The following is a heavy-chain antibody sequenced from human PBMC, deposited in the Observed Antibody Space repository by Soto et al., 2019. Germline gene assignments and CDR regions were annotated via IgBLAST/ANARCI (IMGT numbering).Heavy chain of an antibody. J-gene: IGHJ4*02. CDR1: GFTFSSYA. CDR3: ARVGATPYFDY. CDR2: ISGSGGST. Sequence: GGSLRVSCAASGFTFSSYAMSWVRQAPGKGLEWVSAISGSGGSTCYADSVKGRFTISRDNSKNTLYLQMNSLRAEDTAVYYCARVGATPYFDYRGQGTLVTVSS. V-gene: IGHV3-23*01. D-gene: IGHD1-26*01.